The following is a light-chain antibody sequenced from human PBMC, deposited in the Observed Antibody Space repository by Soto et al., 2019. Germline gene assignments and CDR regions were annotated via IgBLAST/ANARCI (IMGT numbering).Light chain of an antibody. Sequence: QSVLTQPRSVSGSPGQSVTISCTGTSSDVGGYNFVSWYQQHPGKAPKLMIYEVSKRPSGVPDRFSGSKSGNTVYLTISGLQAEDEADYYCCSYAGSYTWVFGGGTKLTVL. CDR2: EVS. V-gene: IGLV2-11*01. J-gene: IGLJ3*02. CDR1: SSDVGGYNF. CDR3: CSYAGSYTWV.